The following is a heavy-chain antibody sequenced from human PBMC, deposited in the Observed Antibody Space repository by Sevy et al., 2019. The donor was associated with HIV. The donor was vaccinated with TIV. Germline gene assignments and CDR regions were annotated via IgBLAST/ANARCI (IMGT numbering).Heavy chain of an antibody. CDR3: VRHPKGWFYFDF. Sequence: SETLSLTCTVSAGSINSDNYYWGWIRQPPGKGLEWIGTFYYSGDTYFNPSLQDRVTISADTSKLQFSLILNSVTVADTAIDFCVRHPKGWFYFDFWGQGTLVTVSS. CDR1: AGSINSDNYY. V-gene: IGHV4-39*01. J-gene: IGHJ4*02. D-gene: IGHD2-15*01. CDR2: FYYSGDT.